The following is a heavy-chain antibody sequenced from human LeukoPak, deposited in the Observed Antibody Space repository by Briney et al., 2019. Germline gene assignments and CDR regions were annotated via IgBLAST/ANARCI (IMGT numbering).Heavy chain of an antibody. J-gene: IGHJ4*02. CDR3: ARDRGPGVGATGYYFHY. V-gene: IGHV4-34*01. CDR2: IYHSGST. Sequence: SETLSLTCAVYGGSFSGYYWSWIRQPPGKGREWIGSIYHSGSTYYNPSLKTRVTISVDTSKNQFSLKLSSVTAADTAVYYCARDRGPGVGATGYYFHYWGQGTLVTVSS. D-gene: IGHD1-26*01. CDR1: GGSFSGYY.